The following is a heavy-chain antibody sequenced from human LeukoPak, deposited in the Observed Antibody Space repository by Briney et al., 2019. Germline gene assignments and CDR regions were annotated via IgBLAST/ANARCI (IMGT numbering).Heavy chain of an antibody. CDR1: GFTFDDYA. D-gene: IGHD6-6*01. Sequence: GGSLRLSCAASGFTFDDYAMHWVRQAPGKGLEWVSLISWDGGSTYYADSVKGRFTISRDNSKNSLYLQMNSLRAEDTALYYCAKGMRQQLVAEGNYYYYYYMDVWGKGTTVTVSS. J-gene: IGHJ6*03. CDR2: ISWDGGST. V-gene: IGHV3-43D*03. CDR3: AKGMRQQLVAEGNYYYYYYMDV.